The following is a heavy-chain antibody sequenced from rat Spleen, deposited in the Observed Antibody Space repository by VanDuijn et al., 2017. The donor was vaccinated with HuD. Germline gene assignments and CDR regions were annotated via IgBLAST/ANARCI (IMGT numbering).Heavy chain of an antibody. D-gene: IGHD1-6*01. CDR3: ARRGPGLYTTDGGDYFDY. CDR1: GFSLTSNS. V-gene: IGHV2-6*01. J-gene: IGHJ2*01. Sequence: QVQLRESGPGLVQPSQTLSLTCTVSGFSLTSNSVHWVRQPPGKGLEWIAAISSGGNTYYNSPLQSRLSISRDTSKSQVFLEMNSLQTEDTAMYFCARRGPGLYTTDGGDYFDYWGQGVMVTVSS. CDR2: ISSGGNT.